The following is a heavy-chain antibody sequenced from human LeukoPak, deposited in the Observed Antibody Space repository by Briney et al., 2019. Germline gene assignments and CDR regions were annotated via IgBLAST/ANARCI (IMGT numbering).Heavy chain of an antibody. D-gene: IGHD3-22*01. CDR2: IYTSGST. Sequence: SETLSLTCTVSGGSISSYYWSWIRQPPGKGLEWIGYIYTSGSTYYNPSLKSRVTISVDTSKNQFSLKLSSVTAADTAVYYCARAHGSGYSSDAFDIWGQGTMVTVSS. CDR3: ARAHGSGYSSDAFDI. CDR1: GGSISSYY. V-gene: IGHV4-4*09. J-gene: IGHJ3*02.